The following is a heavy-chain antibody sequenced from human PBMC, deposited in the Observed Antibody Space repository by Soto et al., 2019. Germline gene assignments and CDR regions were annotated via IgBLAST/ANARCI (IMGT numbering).Heavy chain of an antibody. Sequence: GESLKISGKGSGYNFAGYWNAWVRQMPGKGLELMGIIYPSDSDTRYRPSFQGQVTISADKSISSAYLQWSSLRASDTAMYYCARGGVSTRTFDDWGQGTPVTVSS. V-gene: IGHV5-51*01. CDR1: GYNFAGYW. CDR3: ARGGVSTRTFDD. CDR2: IYPSDSDT. J-gene: IGHJ4*02. D-gene: IGHD3-3*01.